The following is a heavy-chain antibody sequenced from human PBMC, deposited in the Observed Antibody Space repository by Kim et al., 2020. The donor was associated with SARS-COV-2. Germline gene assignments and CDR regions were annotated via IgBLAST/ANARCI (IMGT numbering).Heavy chain of an antibody. D-gene: IGHD3-10*01. V-gene: IGHV3-23*01. Sequence: GGSLRLSCAASGFTFSNYAMTWVRQTPGKGLEWVSTISSSGGSTYYADSVKGRFTISRDNSENTLYLQMNSLRAEDTALYYCAKHRAGGSGSWTGAFDIWGHGTMVTVSS. J-gene: IGHJ3*02. CDR2: ISSSGGST. CDR3: AKHRAGGSGSWTGAFDI. CDR1: GFTFSNYA.